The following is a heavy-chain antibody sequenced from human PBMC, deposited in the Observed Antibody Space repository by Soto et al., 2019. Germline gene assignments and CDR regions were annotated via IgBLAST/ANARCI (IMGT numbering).Heavy chain of an antibody. CDR1: GGSFSGYY. V-gene: IGHV4-34*01. CDR2: INHSGST. Sequence: SETLSLTCAVYGGSFSGYYWSWIRQPPGKGLEWIGEINHSGSTNYNPSLKSRVTISVDTSKNQFSLKLSSVTAADTAVYYCARVTIFGVVIIHYYFDYWGQGTLVTVSS. D-gene: IGHD3-3*01. CDR3: ARVTIFGVVIIHYYFDY. J-gene: IGHJ4*02.